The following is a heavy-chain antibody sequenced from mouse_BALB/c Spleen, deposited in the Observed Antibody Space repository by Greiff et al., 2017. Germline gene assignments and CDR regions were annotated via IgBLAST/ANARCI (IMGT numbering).Heavy chain of an antibody. J-gene: IGHJ4*01. V-gene: IGHV1-47*01. CDR1: GYTFTTYP. CDR2: FHPYNDDT. CDR3: EGGDCGYAMDY. Sequence: VQLQQSGADLVKPGASVTMSCKASGYTFTTYPIKWMRQNPGKSLEWIGNFHPYNDDTKYNEKFKGKANLTVEKSSSTVYLVLSRLTSDDAAAYYCEGGDCGYAMDYWGQGTSVTVSS. D-gene: IGHD2-13*01.